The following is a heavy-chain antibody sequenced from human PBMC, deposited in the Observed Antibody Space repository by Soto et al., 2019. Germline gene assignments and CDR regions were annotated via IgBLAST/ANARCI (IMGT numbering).Heavy chain of an antibody. CDR3: ARHGDGWYYYYYGMDV. CDR2: IYYSGST. V-gene: IGHV4-39*01. D-gene: IGHD6-19*01. Sequence: QLQLQESGPGLVKPSETLSLTCTVSGGSISSSSYYWGWIRQPPGKGLEWIGSIYYSGSTYYNPSLKSRVTISVDTSKNQFSLKLSSVTAADTAVYYCARHGDGWYYYYYGMDVWGQGTTVTVSS. J-gene: IGHJ6*02. CDR1: GGSISSSSYY.